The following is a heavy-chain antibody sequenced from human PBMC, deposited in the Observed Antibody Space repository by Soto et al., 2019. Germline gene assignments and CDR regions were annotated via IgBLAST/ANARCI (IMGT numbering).Heavy chain of an antibody. D-gene: IGHD3-22*01. CDR1: GHTLTELS. J-gene: IGHJ4*02. CDR3: FAMGNYDSSGYPPPDYFDY. V-gene: IGHV1-24*01. CDR2: FDPEDGET. Sequence: ASVKVSCKVSGHTLTELSMHWVRQAPGKGLEWMGGFDPEDGETIYAQKFQGRVTMTEDTSTDTAYMELSSLRSEDTAVYYCFAMGNYDSSGYPPPDYFDYWGQGTLVTVSS.